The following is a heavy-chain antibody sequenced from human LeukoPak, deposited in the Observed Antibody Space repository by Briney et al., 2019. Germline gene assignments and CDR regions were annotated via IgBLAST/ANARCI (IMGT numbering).Heavy chain of an antibody. J-gene: IGHJ4*02. CDR2: IYYSGST. V-gene: IGHV4-31*03. D-gene: IGHD6-13*01. CDR3: ARDRAAAARFDY. Sequence: NSSETLSLTCTVSGGSISSGGYYWSWIRQHPGKGLEWIGYIYYSGSTYYNPSLKSRVTISVGTSKNQFSLKLSSVTAADTAVYYCARDRAAAARFDYWGQGTLVTVSS. CDR1: GGSISSGGYY.